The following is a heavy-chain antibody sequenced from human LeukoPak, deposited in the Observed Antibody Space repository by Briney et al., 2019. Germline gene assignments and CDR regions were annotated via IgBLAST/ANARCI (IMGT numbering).Heavy chain of an antibody. V-gene: IGHV3-7*03. D-gene: IGHD6-19*01. CDR1: GFTFTSYW. Sequence: GGSLRLSCAASGFTFTSYWMSWVRQAPGRGLEWVANIKQDGSEKYYVDSVKGRFTISRDNAKNSLFLQMNSLRAEDTAEYYCAKHIAVATFDCWGQGTLVTVSS. J-gene: IGHJ4*02. CDR3: AKHIAVATFDC. CDR2: IKQDGSEK.